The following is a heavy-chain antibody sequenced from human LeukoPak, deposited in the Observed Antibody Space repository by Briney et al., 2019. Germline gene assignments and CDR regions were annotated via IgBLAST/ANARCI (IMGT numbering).Heavy chain of an antibody. CDR3: ARDFSITIFGEWFDP. J-gene: IGHJ5*02. CDR1: GGSISSSSYY. Sequence: PSETLSLTCTVSGGSISSSSYYWGWIRQPPGKGLEWIGSISYSGNTYYNPSLKSRVTISVDTSKNQFSLKLSSVTAADTAVYYCARDFSITIFGEWFDPWGQGTLVTVSS. CDR2: ISYSGNT. V-gene: IGHV4-39*07. D-gene: IGHD3-3*01.